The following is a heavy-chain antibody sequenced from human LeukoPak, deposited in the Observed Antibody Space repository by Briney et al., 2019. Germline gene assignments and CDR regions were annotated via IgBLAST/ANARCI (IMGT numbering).Heavy chain of an antibody. CDR2: INHSGST. V-gene: IGHV4-34*01. D-gene: IGHD5-18*01. J-gene: IGHJ4*02. CDR1: GFTFSSYW. Sequence: GSLRLSCAASGFTFSSYWMHWVRQPPGKGLEWIGEINHSGSTNYNPSLKSRVTISVDTSKNQFSLKLSSVTAADTAVYYCARIYTAMVTMNHFDYWGQGTLVTVSS. CDR3: ARIYTAMVTMNHFDY.